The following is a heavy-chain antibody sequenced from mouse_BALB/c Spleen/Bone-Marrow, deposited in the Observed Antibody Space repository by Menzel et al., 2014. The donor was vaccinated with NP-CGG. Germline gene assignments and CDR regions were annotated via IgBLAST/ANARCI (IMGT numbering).Heavy chain of an antibody. CDR1: GFSLTSYG. V-gene: IGHV2-6*02. J-gene: IGHJ4*01. Sequence: EQGVESGPGLVAPSQSLSITCTVSGFSLTSYGVHWVRQPPGKGLEWLGVIWSDGNTTYNSALKSRLSISKDNSKSQVFLKMNSLQTDDTAMYYCARNPYGNYAMDYWGQGTSVTASS. CDR2: IWSDGNT. CDR3: ARNPYGNYAMDY. D-gene: IGHD2-10*02.